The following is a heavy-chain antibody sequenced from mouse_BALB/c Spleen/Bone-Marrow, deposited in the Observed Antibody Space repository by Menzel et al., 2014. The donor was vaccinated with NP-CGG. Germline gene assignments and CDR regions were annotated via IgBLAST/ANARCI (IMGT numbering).Heavy chain of an antibody. Sequence: LVESGAELVKPGASVKLSCTASGFNIKDTYMHWVKQRPEQGLEWIGRIDPANGNTKYDPKFQGKATITADTSSNTAYLQLSSMTSEDTAVYYCARGYYNGSSSWFAYWGQGTLVTVSA. D-gene: IGHD1-1*01. CDR1: GFNIKDTY. V-gene: IGHV14-3*02. J-gene: IGHJ3*01. CDR2: IDPANGNT. CDR3: ARGYYNGSSSWFAY.